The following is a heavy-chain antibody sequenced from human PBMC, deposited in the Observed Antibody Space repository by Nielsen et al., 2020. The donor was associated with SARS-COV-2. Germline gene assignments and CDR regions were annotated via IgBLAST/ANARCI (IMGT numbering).Heavy chain of an antibody. V-gene: IGHV4-39*07. CDR3: ARDGGWGDTEVDY. D-gene: IGHD5-18*01. CDR2: IYYSGST. CDR1: GGSISSSSYY. Sequence: SETLSLTCTVSGGSISSSSYYWGWIRQPPGKGLEWIGSIYYSGSTYYNPSLKSRVTISVDTSKNQFSLKLSSVTAADTAVYYCARDGGWGDTEVDYWGQGTLVTVSS. J-gene: IGHJ4*02.